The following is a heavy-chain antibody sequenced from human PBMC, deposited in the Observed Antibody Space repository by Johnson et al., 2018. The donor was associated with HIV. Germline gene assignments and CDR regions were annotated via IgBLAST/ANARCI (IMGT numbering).Heavy chain of an antibody. D-gene: IGHD2-2*01. CDR2: INNSGGST. J-gene: IGHJ3*02. CDR3: ARAGSENYALGAFDI. V-gene: IGHV3-23*04. CDR1: GFTFSNYA. Sequence: VQLVESGGGLVQPGGSLRLSCAASGFTFSNYAMSWVRQAPGKGLEWVSTINNSGGSTYYADFVKGRFTISRDNSKNTLYLQMNSLRAEDAAVYYCARAGSENYALGAFDIWGQGTMVTVSS.